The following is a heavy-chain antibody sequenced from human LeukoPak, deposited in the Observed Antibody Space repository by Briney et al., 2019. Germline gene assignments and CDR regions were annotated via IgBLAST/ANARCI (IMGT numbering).Heavy chain of an antibody. CDR3: AKPNYDILTGMTQYFDY. D-gene: IGHD3-9*01. V-gene: IGHV3-23*01. Sequence: EGSLRLSCAASGFTFRSYAMSWVRQAPGKGLEWVSAISGSGGSTYYADSVKGRFTISRDNSKNTLYLQMNSLRAEDTAVYYCAKPNYDILTGMTQYFDYWGQGTLVTVSS. J-gene: IGHJ4*02. CDR1: GFTFRSYA. CDR2: ISGSGGST.